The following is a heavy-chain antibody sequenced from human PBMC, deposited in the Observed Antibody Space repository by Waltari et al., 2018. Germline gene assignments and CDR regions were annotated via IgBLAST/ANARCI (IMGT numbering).Heavy chain of an antibody. J-gene: IGHJ6*02. V-gene: IGHV3-48*01. Sequence: EVQLVESGGGLVQPGGSLRLSCAASGFTFSSYSMNWVRQAPGKGLEWVSYISSSSSTIYYADSVKGRFTISRDNAKNSLYLQMNSLRAEDTAVYYCARDRGGSPGEYYGMDVWGQGTTVTVSS. CDR3: ARDRGGSPGEYYGMDV. CDR1: GFTFSSYS. D-gene: IGHD2-15*01. CDR2: ISSSSSTI.